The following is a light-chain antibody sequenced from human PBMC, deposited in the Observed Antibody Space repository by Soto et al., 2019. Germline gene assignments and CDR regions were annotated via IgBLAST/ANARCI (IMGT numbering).Light chain of an antibody. CDR2: DVS. V-gene: IGLV2-11*01. Sequence: QSALSQPRSLSGSPGQSVTISCTGTSSDVGGYNYVSWYQQHPGKAPKLMIYDVSKRPSGVPGRFSGSKSGNTASLTISGLQADDEADYYCNSNAGIYAVFGGGTKLTVL. CDR1: SSDVGGYNY. CDR3: NSNAGIYAV. J-gene: IGLJ2*01.